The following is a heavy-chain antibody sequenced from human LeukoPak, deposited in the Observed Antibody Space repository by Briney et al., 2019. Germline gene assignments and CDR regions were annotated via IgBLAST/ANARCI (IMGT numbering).Heavy chain of an antibody. CDR1: GFTLSVAP. Sequence: PGGSLRDSSAESGFTLSVAPGTCVRQAPGKGLEWVANIKQDGSEKHYVDSVKGRFNISRDNAKNSLFLQMTSLRAEDTAVYYCARGRMDAIDVW. V-gene: IGHV3-7*02. J-gene: IGHJ3*01. CDR3: ARGRMDAIDV. CDR2: IKQDGSEK.